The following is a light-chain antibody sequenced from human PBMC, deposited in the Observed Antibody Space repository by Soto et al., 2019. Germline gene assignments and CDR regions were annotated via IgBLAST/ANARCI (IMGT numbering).Light chain of an antibody. CDR2: EGS. CDR1: SSDIGSYNL. Sequence: QSALTQPGSVSGSPGQSITISCSGTSSDIGSYNLVSWYQQHPGKAPKVIIFEGSRLPSGVSSRFSGSKSGNTASLTISGLRPEDEADYYCPSYAGSNVLVVFGGGTKLTVL. CDR3: PSYAGSNVLVV. V-gene: IGLV2-23*01. J-gene: IGLJ2*01.